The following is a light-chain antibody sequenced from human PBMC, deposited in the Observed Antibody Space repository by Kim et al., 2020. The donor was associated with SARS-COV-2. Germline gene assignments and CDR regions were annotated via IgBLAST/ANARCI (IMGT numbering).Light chain of an antibody. CDR3: NSRDTTHFVI. CDR1: SLRKYY. V-gene: IGLV3-19*01. Sequence: SSELTQDPAVSVALGQTVRITCQGDSLRKYYATWYQQKPGQAPVLLISGKNNRPSGIPDRFSGSSSGNTASLTIAGAQAEDEADYYCNSRDTTHFVIFGGGNKLGVL. CDR2: GKN. J-gene: IGLJ2*01.